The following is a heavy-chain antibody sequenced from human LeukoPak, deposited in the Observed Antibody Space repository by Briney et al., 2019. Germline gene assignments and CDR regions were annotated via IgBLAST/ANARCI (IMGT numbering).Heavy chain of an antibody. CDR2: IVVGSGNT. J-gene: IGHJ3*02. D-gene: IGHD2-15*01. V-gene: IGHV1-58*02. CDR1: GFTFTSSA. CDR3: AAVALIKYCSGGSCYSAFDAFDI. Sequence: SVKVSCKASGFTFTSSAMQWVRQARGQRLEWIGWIVVGSGNTNYAQKFQERVTITRDMSTSTAYMELSSLRSEDTAVYYCAAVALIKYCSGGSCYSAFDAFDIWGQGTMVTVCS.